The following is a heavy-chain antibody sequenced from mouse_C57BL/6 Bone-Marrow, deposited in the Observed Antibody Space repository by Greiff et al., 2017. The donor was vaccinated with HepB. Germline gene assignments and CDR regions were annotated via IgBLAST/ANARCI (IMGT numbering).Heavy chain of an antibody. D-gene: IGHD2-1*01. Sequence: QVQLQQSGAELARPGASVKLSCKASGYTFTSYGISWVKQRTGQGLEWIGEIYPRSGNTYYNEKFKGKATLTADKSSSTAYMELRSLTSEDSAVYFCAGEKIYYGNYSYAMDYWGQGTSVTVSS. CDR2: IYPRSGNT. CDR1: GYTFTSYG. CDR3: AGEKIYYGNYSYAMDY. J-gene: IGHJ4*01. V-gene: IGHV1-81*01.